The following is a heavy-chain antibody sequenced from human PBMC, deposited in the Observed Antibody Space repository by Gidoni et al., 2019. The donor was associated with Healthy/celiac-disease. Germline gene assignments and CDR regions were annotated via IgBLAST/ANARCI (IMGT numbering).Heavy chain of an antibody. CDR2: ISSRGSTK. J-gene: IGHJ4*02. CDR1: GFPFSPYY. D-gene: IGHD3-10*01. V-gene: IGHV3-11*01. CDR3: ARDLNENGWFGELLSYFDY. Sequence: QVQLVESGGGLVKPGGSLSLSCAASGFPFSPYYTSWIRQAPGTGLEWVSYISSRGSTKYYADSVKGRFTISRDNAKNSLYLQMNSLRAEDTAVYYCARDLNENGWFGELLSYFDYWGQGTLVTVSS.